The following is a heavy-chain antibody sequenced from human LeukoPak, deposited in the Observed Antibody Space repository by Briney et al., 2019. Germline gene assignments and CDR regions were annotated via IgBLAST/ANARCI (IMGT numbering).Heavy chain of an antibody. CDR2: INPNSGGT. Sequence: ASVTVSCKASGYTFTDYYMHWVRQAPGQGLEWLGWINPNSGGTNYAQKFQGRLTMTRDTSISTAYMELSRLRSDDTAVYYCAREYYDSSAYNQEAIDYWGQGTLVTVSS. CDR1: GYTFTDYY. D-gene: IGHD3-22*01. J-gene: IGHJ4*02. CDR3: AREYYDSSAYNQEAIDY. V-gene: IGHV1-2*02.